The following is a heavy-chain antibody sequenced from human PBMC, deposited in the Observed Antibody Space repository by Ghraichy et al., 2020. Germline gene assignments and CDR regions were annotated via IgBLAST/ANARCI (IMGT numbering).Heavy chain of an antibody. J-gene: IGHJ6*02. D-gene: IGHD5-18*01. Sequence: GGSLRLSCAASGFTFSSYSMNWVRQAPGKGLEWVSSISSSSSYIYYADSVKGRFTISRDNAKNSLYLQMNSLRAEDTAVYYCAREQEGGYSYGYYYYYGMDVWGQGATVTVSS. CDR1: GFTFSSYS. V-gene: IGHV3-21*01. CDR2: ISSSSSYI. CDR3: AREQEGGYSYGYYYYYGMDV.